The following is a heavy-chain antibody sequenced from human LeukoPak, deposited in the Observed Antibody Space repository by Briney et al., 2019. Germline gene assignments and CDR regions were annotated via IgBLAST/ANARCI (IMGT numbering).Heavy chain of an antibody. CDR3: ARGMSAAYDYNWFDS. CDR2: IHASGGT. CDR1: GDSISAYY. Sequence: SETLSLTCTVSGDSISAYYWSWIRQPAGRGLEWIGRIHASGGTRYNPSLKSRVTMSVDTSKNQFSLKLTSVTAADTALYFCARGMSAAYDYNWFDSWGQGTLVTVSS. D-gene: IGHD5-12*01. V-gene: IGHV4-4*07. J-gene: IGHJ5*01.